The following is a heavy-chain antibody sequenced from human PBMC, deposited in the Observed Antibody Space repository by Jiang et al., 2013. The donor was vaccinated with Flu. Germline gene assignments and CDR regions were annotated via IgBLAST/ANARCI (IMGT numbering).Heavy chain of an antibody. Sequence: LLKPSETLSLTCAVYGGSFSGYYWSWIRQPPGKGLEWIGEINHSGSTNYNPSLKSRVTISVDTSKNQFSLKLSSVTAADTAVYYCARKWYGGNRPYDYWGQGTLVTVSS. D-gene: IGHD4-23*01. V-gene: IGHV4-34*01. CDR1: GGSFSGYY. J-gene: IGHJ4*02. CDR2: INHSGST. CDR3: ARKWYGGNRPYDY.